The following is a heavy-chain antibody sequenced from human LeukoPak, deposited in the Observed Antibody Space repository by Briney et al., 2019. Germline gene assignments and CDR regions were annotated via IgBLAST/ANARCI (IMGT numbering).Heavy chain of an antibody. V-gene: IGHV3-74*01. CDR1: GFTFSSYW. D-gene: IGHD7-27*01. J-gene: IGHJ4*02. CDR3: AREEPGDLGQAFHY. Sequence: GGSLRLSCAASGFTFSSYWMHWVRQVPGQGLVWVSHIDGDGRIAHYGDSVKGRFTISRDNAKNSLYLQMNSLRVDDTAVYYCAREEPGDLGQAFHYWGQGTLVTVPS. CDR2: IDGDGRIA.